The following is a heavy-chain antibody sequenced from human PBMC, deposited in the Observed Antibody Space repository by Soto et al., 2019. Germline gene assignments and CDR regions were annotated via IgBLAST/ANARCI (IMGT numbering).Heavy chain of an antibody. V-gene: IGHV4-30-2*01. CDR3: ARDLRLDS. CDR2: IYHSGST. D-gene: IGHD2-21*02. J-gene: IGHJ4*02. Sequence: SETLSLTCAVSGGSIGRGGYSWSWIRQPPGKGLEWIGYIYHSGSTYYNPSLKSRVTISVDRSKNQFSLKLSSVTAADTAVYYCARDLRLDSWGPGTLVTVSS. CDR1: GGSIGRGGYS.